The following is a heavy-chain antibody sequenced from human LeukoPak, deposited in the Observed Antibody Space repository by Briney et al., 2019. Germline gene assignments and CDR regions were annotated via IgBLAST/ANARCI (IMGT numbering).Heavy chain of an antibody. J-gene: IGHJ4*02. D-gene: IGHD5-18*01. V-gene: IGHV3-48*03. CDR1: GVTFSSYE. CDR3: ASMAYDSYYFDY. CDR2: ISSSGSTV. Sequence: GGSLRLSCAASGVTFSSYEMNWVRQAPGKGLEGVSYISSSGSTVYYADSVKGRFTISRDNAKNSLYLQMNSLRAEDTAVYYCASMAYDSYYFDYWGQGTLVTVSS.